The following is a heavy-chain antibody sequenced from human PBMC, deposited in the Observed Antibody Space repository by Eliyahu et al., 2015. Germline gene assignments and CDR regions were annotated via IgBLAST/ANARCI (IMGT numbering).Heavy chain of an antibody. CDR1: GGSISXGGYS. Sequence: QLQLQESGSGLVKPSQTLSLTCAXSGGSISXGGYSWSWIRQPPGKGLEWIGYIYHSGSTYYNPSLKSRVTISVDRSKNQFSLKLSSVTAADTAVYYCASRQYSSSSIYYGMDVWGQGTTVTVSS. V-gene: IGHV4-30-2*01. J-gene: IGHJ6*02. CDR2: IYHSGST. D-gene: IGHD6-6*01. CDR3: ASRQYSSSSIYYGMDV.